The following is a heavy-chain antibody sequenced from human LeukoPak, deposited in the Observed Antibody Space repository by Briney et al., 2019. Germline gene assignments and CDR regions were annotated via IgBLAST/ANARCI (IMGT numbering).Heavy chain of an antibody. Sequence: SETLSLTCTVSGGSIRSSYYYWGWIRQPPGKGLEWIGSIYDSGGTTYNPSLKSRVIMSIDTSKNQFSLKLTSVTAADTAVYYCARGFSHWGQGTLVTVSS. V-gene: IGHV4-39*07. CDR3: ARGFSH. CDR2: IYDSGGT. J-gene: IGHJ4*02. CDR1: GGSIRSSYYY.